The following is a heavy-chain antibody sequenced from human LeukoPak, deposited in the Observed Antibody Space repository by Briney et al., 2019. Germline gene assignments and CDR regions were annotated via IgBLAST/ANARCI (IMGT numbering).Heavy chain of an antibody. J-gene: IGHJ5*02. CDR1: GFTFSNYA. Sequence: PGGSLRLSCAASGFTFSNYAMSWVRQGPGKGLEWVSTISGSGGSPYYADSVKGRFTISRDNSKNTLYLQMGSLRAEDTAVYYCASRDIVVIPAAMAPWGQGILVTVSS. CDR3: ASRDIVVIPAAMAP. D-gene: IGHD2-2*01. CDR2: ISGSGGSP. V-gene: IGHV3-23*01.